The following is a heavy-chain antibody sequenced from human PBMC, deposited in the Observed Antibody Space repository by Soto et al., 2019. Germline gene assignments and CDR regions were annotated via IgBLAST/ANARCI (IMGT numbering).Heavy chain of an antibody. Sequence: QVQLQESGPGLVKPSQTLSLTCTVSGGSISSGGYFWSWIRQHPGKGLEWIGFIYYSGSTYYNPSLTSRVTLAVDPSKSQCSLKLSSVTAADTAVYYCARGGAAPYDYYGMGVWGQGTTVTVSS. CDR2: IYYSGST. J-gene: IGHJ6*02. CDR3: ARGGAAPYDYYGMGV. D-gene: IGHD6-6*01. V-gene: IGHV4-31*03. CDR1: GGSISSGGYF.